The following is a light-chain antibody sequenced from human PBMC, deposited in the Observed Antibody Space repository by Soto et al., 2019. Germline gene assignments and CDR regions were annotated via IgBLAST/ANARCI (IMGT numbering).Light chain of an antibody. V-gene: IGKV3-15*01. CDR3: LQDYTYPFT. CDR2: GVS. Sequence: DIVMTQSPATLSVSPGEGATLSCRASQSVSSNLAWYQQKPGQAPRLLIFGVSTRATGIPARFSGSGSGTDFTLTISSLQSEDFATYYCLQDYTYPFTFGPGTKVDIQ. J-gene: IGKJ3*01. CDR1: QSVSSN.